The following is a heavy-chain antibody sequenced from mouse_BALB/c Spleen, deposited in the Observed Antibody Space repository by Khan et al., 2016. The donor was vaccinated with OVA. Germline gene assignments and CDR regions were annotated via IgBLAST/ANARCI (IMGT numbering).Heavy chain of an antibody. Sequence: QIQLVQSGPELKKPGETVRISGKASGYTFTTAGMQWVQKMPGKGLKWIGWINTHSGVPKYAEDFKGRFVFSLETSASTAYLQITNLKNEDTATYFWARGGAAFYRNDGGAMDSWGQGTSVTVAS. D-gene: IGHD2-14*01. CDR3: ARGGAAFYRNDGGAMDS. CDR1: GYTFTTAG. CDR2: INTHSGVP. V-gene: IGHV9-4*02. J-gene: IGHJ4*01.